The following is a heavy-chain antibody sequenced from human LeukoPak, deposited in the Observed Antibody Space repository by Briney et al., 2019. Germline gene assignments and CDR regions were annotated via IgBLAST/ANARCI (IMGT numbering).Heavy chain of an antibody. CDR3: ASFYYYDSSGSIEGYYFDY. Sequence: SETLSLTCTVSGGSISSGDYYWSRIRQPPGKGLEWIGYIYYSGSTYYNPSLKSRVTISVDTSKNQFSLKLSSVTAADTAVYYCASFYYYDSSGSIEGYYFDYWGQGTLVTVSS. J-gene: IGHJ4*02. CDR1: GGSISSGDYY. D-gene: IGHD3-22*01. CDR2: IYYSGST. V-gene: IGHV4-30-4*01.